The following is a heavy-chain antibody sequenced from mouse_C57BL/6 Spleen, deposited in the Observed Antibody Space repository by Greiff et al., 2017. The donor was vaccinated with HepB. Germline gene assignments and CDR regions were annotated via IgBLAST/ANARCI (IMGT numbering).Heavy chain of an antibody. CDR1: GYTFPSSW. D-gene: IGHD2-2*01. CDR2: IDPNSGGT. J-gene: IGHJ4*01. V-gene: IGHV1-72*01. CDR3: ARGGYDWEYYYAMDY. Sequence: QVQLQQPGAELVKPGASVKLSCKASGYTFPSSWMHWVKQRPGRGLEWIGRIDPNSGGTKYNEKFKSKAKLTVDKPSSTAYMQLSRLTSGDTAVYYGARGGYDWEYYYAMDYWGQGTSVTVSS.